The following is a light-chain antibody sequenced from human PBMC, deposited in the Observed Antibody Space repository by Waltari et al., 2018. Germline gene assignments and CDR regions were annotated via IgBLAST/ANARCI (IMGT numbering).Light chain of an antibody. V-gene: IGKV3-11*01. CDR1: QSVNTN. CDR2: DAS. Sequence: DIVLTQSPATLSLSPGERGTLSCRASQSVNTNLAWYQQRPGQAPRLLIYDASNRATGIPARFSGSGSCTNFTLTISSLEREDFAVYYCQQRSTWPSITFGQGTRLEIK. J-gene: IGKJ5*01. CDR3: QQRSTWPSIT.